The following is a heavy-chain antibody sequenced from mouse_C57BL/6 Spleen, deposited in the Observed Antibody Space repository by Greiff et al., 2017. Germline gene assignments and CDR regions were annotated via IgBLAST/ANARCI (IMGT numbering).Heavy chain of an antibody. CDR2: IDPSDSET. V-gene: IGHV1-52*01. CDR1: GYTFTSYW. Sequence: QVQLKQPGAELVRPGSSVKLSCKASGYTFTSYWMHWVKQRPIQGLEWIGNIDPSDSETHYNQKFKDKATLTVDKSSSTAYMQLSSLTSEDSAVYYCARQDSSVYYFDYWGQGTTLTVSS. CDR3: ARQDSSVYYFDY. J-gene: IGHJ2*01. D-gene: IGHD3-2*02.